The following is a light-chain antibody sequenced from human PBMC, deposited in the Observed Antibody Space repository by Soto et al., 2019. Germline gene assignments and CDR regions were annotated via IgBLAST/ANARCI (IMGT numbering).Light chain of an antibody. CDR3: AAWDDSLNGYV. CDR1: SSNIGSNT. V-gene: IGLV1-44*01. CDR2: SNN. Sequence: QSVLTQPPSASGTPGQRVTISCSGSSSNIGSNTVNWYQQLPGTAPKLLLYSNNQRPSGVPDRFSGSKSGTSASLAISGLQSEDEADYYCAAWDDSLNGYVFGTGTKVTGL. J-gene: IGLJ1*01.